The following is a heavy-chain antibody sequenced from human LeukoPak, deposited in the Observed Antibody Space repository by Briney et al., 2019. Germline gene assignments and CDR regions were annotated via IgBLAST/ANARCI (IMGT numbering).Heavy chain of an antibody. D-gene: IGHD3-3*01. V-gene: IGHV1-2*02. Sequence: SVKVSCKASGYTFTGYYMHWVRQAPGQGLEWMGWINPNSGGTNYAQKFQGRVTMTRDTSISTAYMELSRLRSDDTAVYYCARDEAGFLEWENWFDPWGQGTLVTVSS. CDR1: GYTFTGYY. J-gene: IGHJ5*02. CDR2: INPNSGGT. CDR3: ARDEAGFLEWENWFDP.